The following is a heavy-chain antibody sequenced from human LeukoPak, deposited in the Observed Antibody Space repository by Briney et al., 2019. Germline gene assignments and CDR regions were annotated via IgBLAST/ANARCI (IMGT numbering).Heavy chain of an antibody. CDR1: GGSFSGYY. D-gene: IGHD3-9*01. Sequence: PSETLSLTCAVYGGSFSGYYWSWIRQPPGKGLEWIGEINNSGSTNYNTSLKSRVTISVDTCKNQFSLKLSAVTAADTAVYYCERKGVLRYFDWLWKYNNWIDPWGKGTLVTVSS. J-gene: IGHJ5*02. CDR3: ERKGVLRYFDWLWKYNNWIDP. CDR2: INNSGST. V-gene: IGHV4-34*01.